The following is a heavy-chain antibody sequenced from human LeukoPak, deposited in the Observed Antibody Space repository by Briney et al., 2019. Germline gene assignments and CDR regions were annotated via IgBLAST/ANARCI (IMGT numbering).Heavy chain of an antibody. Sequence: PGGSLRLSCAASGFTFSSYAMSWVRQAPGKGLEWVSAISGSGGSTYYADSVKGRFTISRDNSKNTLYLQMNSLRAEDTAVYYCAKWVELEPFYYMDVWGKGTTVTVSS. J-gene: IGHJ6*03. CDR3: AKWVELEPFYYMDV. D-gene: IGHD1-1*01. CDR1: GFTFSSYA. CDR2: ISGSGGST. V-gene: IGHV3-23*01.